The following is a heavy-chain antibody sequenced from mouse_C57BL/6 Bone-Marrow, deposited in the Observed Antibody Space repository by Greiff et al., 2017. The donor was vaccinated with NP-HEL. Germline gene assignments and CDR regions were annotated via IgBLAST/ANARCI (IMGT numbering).Heavy chain of an antibody. CDR3: ASFMVTDGGDGYFDY. J-gene: IGHJ2*01. V-gene: IGHV1-78*01. Sequence: QVQLQQSDAELVKPGASVKISCKVSGYTFTDHTIHWMKQRPEQGLEWIGYIYHRDGSTKYNEKFKGKATLTADKSSSTAYMQLNSLTSEDSAVYFCASFMVTDGGDGYFDYWGQGTTLTVSS. CDR1: GYTFTDHT. D-gene: IGHD2-2*01. CDR2: IYHRDGST.